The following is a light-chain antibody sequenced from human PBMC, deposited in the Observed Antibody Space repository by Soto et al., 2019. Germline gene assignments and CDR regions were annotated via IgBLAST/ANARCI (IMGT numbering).Light chain of an antibody. J-gene: IGKJ1*01. V-gene: IGKV3-20*01. CDR1: QSVSINY. CDR3: QQYGTSPRT. Sequence: EIVLTQSPGTLSLSPGETATLSCRASQSVSINYLAWYQQKPGQAPRLLIYGASGRATGIPGRFSGSESGTDFTLTISRLEAEDSAVYYCQQYGTSPRTFGQGTKVEIK. CDR2: GAS.